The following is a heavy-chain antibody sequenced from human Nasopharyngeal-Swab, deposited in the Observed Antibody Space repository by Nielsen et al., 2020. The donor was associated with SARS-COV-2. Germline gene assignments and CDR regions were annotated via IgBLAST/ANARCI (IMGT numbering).Heavy chain of an antibody. CDR1: GFTFSNAW. Sequence: GGSLRLSCAASGFTFSNAWMSWVRQAPGKGLEWVGRIKSKTDGGTTDYAAPVKGRFTTSRDDSKNTLYLQMNSLKTEDTAVYYCTTVYDYGDYYYYYYGMYVWGQGTTVTVSS. CDR3: TTVYDYGDYYYYYYGMYV. D-gene: IGHD4-17*01. V-gene: IGHV3-15*01. J-gene: IGHJ6*02. CDR2: IKSKTDGGTT.